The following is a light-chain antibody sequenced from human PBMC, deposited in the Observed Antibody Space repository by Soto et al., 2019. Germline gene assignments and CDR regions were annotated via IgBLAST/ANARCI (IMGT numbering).Light chain of an antibody. CDR1: SSDVGGYNY. V-gene: IGLV2-8*01. CDR2: EVS. Sequence: QSALTQPPSASGSPGQSVTISCTGTSSDVGGYNYVSWSQQHPGKAPKLMIYEVSKRPSGVPDRFSGSKSGNTASLTVSGLQSEDEADYYCSSYAGSNTPFGGGTKLTVL. CDR3: SSYAGSNTP. J-gene: IGLJ3*02.